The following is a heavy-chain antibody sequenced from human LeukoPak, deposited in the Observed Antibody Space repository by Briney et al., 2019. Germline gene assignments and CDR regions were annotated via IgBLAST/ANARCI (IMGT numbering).Heavy chain of an antibody. Sequence: GGSLRLSCAASGFTFSTYSMNWVRQAPGKGLEWVSYINSSSSTIYYADSVKGRFTISRDNSKNTLYLQMNSLRPEDTAVYYCAKPRTTAGTLDYFDYWGQGTLVSVSS. V-gene: IGHV3-48*01. CDR2: INSSSSTI. J-gene: IGHJ4*02. CDR3: AKPRTTAGTLDYFDY. D-gene: IGHD6-19*01. CDR1: GFTFSTYS.